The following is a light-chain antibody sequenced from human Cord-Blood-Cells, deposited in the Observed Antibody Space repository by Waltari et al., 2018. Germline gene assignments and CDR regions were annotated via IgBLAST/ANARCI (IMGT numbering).Light chain of an antibody. CDR2: DAS. Sequence: IQMTQYPSSLSASVGDRGHITRQASQDISNYLNWYQQKPGKAPKLLIYDASNLETGVPSRFSGSGSGTDFTFTISSLQPEDIATYYCQQYDNLPITFGQGTRLEIK. CDR1: QDISNY. V-gene: IGKV1-33*01. CDR3: QQYDNLPIT. J-gene: IGKJ5*01.